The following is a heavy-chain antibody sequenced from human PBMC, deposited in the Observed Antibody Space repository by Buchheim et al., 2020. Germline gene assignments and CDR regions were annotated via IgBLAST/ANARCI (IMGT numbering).Heavy chain of an antibody. CDR1: GFTFSSYS. CDR3: ARDQDYDSSGFPRWFDP. J-gene: IGHJ5*02. V-gene: IGHV3-48*02. D-gene: IGHD3-22*01. CDR2: ISRRSTNI. Sequence: EVQLVESGGGLVQPGGSLRLSCAGSGFTFSSYSMNWVRQAPGKGLEWVSYISRRSTNIYYADPAKGRFSISSDNAKNSVYLQMNSLRDEDTAVYYCARDQDYDSSGFPRWFDPWGQGTL.